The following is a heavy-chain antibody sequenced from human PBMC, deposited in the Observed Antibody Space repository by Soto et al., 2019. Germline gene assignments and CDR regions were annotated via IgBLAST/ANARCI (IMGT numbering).Heavy chain of an antibody. CDR2: IISIFGTA. CDR3: ATDIPPGAAAGLVDDYYGMDV. D-gene: IGHD6-13*01. J-gene: IGHJ6*02. CDR1: GGTFSSYA. V-gene: IGHV1-69*13. Sequence: SVKVSCKASGGTFSSYAISWVRQAPGQGLEWMGGIISIFGTANYAQKFQGRVTITADESTSTAYMELSSLRSEDTAVYYCATDIPPGAAAGLVDDYYGMDVWGQGTTVTVSS.